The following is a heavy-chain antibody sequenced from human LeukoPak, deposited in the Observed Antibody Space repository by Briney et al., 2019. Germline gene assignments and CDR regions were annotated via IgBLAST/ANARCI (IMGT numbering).Heavy chain of an antibody. D-gene: IGHD3-22*01. CDR1: GYTFTSYY. J-gene: IGHJ5*02. Sequence: ASVKVSCKASGYTFTSYYMHWVRQAPGQGLEWMGIINPSGGSTSYAQKFQGRVTMTRDTSTSTVYMELSSLRSEDTAVYYCARDCADYYDSSGYRSHNWFDPWGQGTLVTVSS. V-gene: IGHV1-46*01. CDR3: ARDCADYYDSSGYRSHNWFDP. CDR2: INPSGGST.